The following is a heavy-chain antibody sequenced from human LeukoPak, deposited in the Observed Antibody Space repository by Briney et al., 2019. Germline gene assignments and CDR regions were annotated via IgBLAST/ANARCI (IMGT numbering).Heavy chain of an antibody. CDR3: AGRLDCSSTSCYTTPPNWFDP. CDR1: GGSISSSSYY. V-gene: IGHV4-39*01. CDR2: IYYSGST. Sequence: SETLSLTCTVSGGSISSSSYYWGWIRQPPGKGLEWIGSIYYSGSTYYNPSLKSRVTISVDTSENQFSLKLSSVTAAGTAVYYCAGRLDCSSTSCYTTPPNWFDPWGQGTLVTVSS. J-gene: IGHJ5*02. D-gene: IGHD2-2*02.